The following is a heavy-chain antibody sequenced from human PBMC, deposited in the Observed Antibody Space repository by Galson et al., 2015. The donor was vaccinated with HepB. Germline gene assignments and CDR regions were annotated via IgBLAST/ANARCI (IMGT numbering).Heavy chain of an antibody. CDR2: ISSSSSYI. CDR1: GFTFSSYC. Sequence: SLRLSCAASGFTFSSYCMNWVRQAPGKGLEWVSSISSSSSYIYYADSVKGRFTISRDNAKNSLYLQMNSLRAEDTAVYYCARDSYGSGSYPSYYYGMDVWGQGTTVTVSS. D-gene: IGHD3-10*01. J-gene: IGHJ6*02. V-gene: IGHV3-21*01. CDR3: ARDSYGSGSYPSYYYGMDV.